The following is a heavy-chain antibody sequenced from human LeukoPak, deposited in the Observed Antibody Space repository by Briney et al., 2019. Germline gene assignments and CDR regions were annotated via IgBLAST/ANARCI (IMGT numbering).Heavy chain of an antibody. V-gene: IGHV3-43*02. J-gene: IGHJ4*02. CDR3: AKAFTQSTIFGVGINN. CDR1: GFTLNDYA. CDR2: ISGDGGDT. D-gene: IGHD3-3*01. Sequence: GGSLRLSCASSGFTLNDYAMHWVRQAPGKGLDWVSLISGDGGDTYYADSVKGRFTISRDNSKNSLYLQMNNLRTEDTALYYCAKAFTQSTIFGVGINNWGQGTLVTVSS.